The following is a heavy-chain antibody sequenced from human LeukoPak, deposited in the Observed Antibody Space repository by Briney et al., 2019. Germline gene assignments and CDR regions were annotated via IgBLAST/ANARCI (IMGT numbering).Heavy chain of an antibody. J-gene: IGHJ2*01. Sequence: SETLSLTCTVSGGSISSYYWSWIRQPPGKGLEWIGYIYYSGSTNYNPSLKSRVTISVDTSKNQFSLKLRSVTAADTAVYYCARGPHSSGQQRRTFAAGYFDLWGRGTLVTVSS. V-gene: IGHV4-59*01. CDR3: ARGPHSSGQQRRTFAAGYFDL. CDR2: IYYSGST. D-gene: IGHD6-19*01. CDR1: GGSISSYY.